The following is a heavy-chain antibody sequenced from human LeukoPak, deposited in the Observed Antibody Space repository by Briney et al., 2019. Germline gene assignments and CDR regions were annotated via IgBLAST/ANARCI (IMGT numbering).Heavy chain of an antibody. CDR3: ARHGPRDLGAFDI. CDR1: GGSISSSSYY. CDR2: IYYSGST. J-gene: IGHJ3*02. V-gene: IGHV4-39*01. Sequence: SETLSLTCTVSGGSISSSSYYWGWIRQPPGKGLEWIGSIYYSGSTYYNPSLKSRVTISVDTSKNQFSLKLSSVTAADTAVYYCARHGPRDLGAFDIWGQGTMVTVSS. D-gene: IGHD3-16*01.